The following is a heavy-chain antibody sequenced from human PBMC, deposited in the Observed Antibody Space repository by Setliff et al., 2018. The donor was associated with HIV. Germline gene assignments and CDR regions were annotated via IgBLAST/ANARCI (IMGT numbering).Heavy chain of an antibody. CDR3: ARETYYYDNPQYYYYYMDV. CDR2: IYMTGGT. CDR1: GGSVNTYY. J-gene: IGHJ6*03. V-gene: IGHV4-4*07. Sequence: SETLSLTCTVSGGSVNTYYWTWIRQPAGRGLEWIGRIYMTGGTSSNPSLRGRVIMSLDTSRTQSSLKLRSVTAADTAVYYCARETYYYDNPQYYYYYMDVWGKGTTVTVSS. D-gene: IGHD3-22*01.